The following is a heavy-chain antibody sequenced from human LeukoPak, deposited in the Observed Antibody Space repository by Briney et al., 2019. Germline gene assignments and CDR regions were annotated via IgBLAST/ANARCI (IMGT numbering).Heavy chain of an antibody. Sequence: PSETLSLTCTVSGGSISSYYWSWIRQPPGKGLEWIGYIYYSGSTNYNPSLKSRVTISVATSKNQFSLKLSSVTAADTAVYYCARRVRTDSSGWYLGCAFDIWGQGTMVTVSS. D-gene: IGHD6-19*01. J-gene: IGHJ3*02. CDR3: ARRVRTDSSGWYLGCAFDI. CDR2: IYYSGST. CDR1: GGSISSYY. V-gene: IGHV4-59*08.